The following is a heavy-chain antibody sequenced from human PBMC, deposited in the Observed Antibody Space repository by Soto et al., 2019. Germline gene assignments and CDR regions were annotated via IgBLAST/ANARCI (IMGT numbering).Heavy chain of an antibody. Sequence: DVQLAESGAGLVQPGGSLRLSCAASGFTFSSYEMNWVRQAPGKGLEWVSYISSSGGTIYYAEFMRGRFTISRDNAKNSLYLQMNRLTSEDTAVYYCARSQTTRGFDIWGQGTMVIVSS. CDR1: GFTFSSYE. V-gene: IGHV3-48*03. CDR3: ARSQTTRGFDI. D-gene: IGHD1-1*01. J-gene: IGHJ3*02. CDR2: ISSSGGTI.